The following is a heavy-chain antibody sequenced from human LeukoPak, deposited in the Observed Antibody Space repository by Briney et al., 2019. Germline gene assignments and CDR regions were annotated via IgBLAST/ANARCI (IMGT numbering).Heavy chain of an antibody. CDR2: ISYDGSNK. CDR3: AKESPTTPAYYFDH. Sequence: GGSLRLSCAASGFTFSSYGMHWVRQAPGKGLEWEAVISYDGSNKYYADSVKGRFTISRDNSKNTLYLQMNSLRAEDTAVYYCAKESPTTPAYYFDHWGQGTLVTVSS. V-gene: IGHV3-30*18. J-gene: IGHJ4*02. D-gene: IGHD4-11*01. CDR1: GFTFSSYG.